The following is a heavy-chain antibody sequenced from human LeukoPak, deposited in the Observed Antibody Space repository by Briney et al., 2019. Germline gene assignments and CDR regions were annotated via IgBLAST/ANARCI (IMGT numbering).Heavy chain of an antibody. Sequence: GGPVTLSCAASGFTFSTYGMLGARQATGRGLVWVAFIRYDADNKYYADSVRGRFTISRDNSKSTLFLQMNRLRAEDTAVYYCAKALGGYYYFDFWGQGTLVTVSS. D-gene: IGHD2-21*02. V-gene: IGHV3-30*02. CDR2: IRYDADNK. CDR1: GFTFSTYG. J-gene: IGHJ4*02. CDR3: AKALGGYYYFDF.